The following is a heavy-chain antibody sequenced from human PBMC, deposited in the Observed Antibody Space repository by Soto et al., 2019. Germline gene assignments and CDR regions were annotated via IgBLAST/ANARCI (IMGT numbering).Heavy chain of an antibody. CDR2: ISAYNGNT. V-gene: IGHV1-18*01. CDR3: ARAKGNSGWPWDY. J-gene: IGHJ4*02. Sequence: QVQLVQSGAEVKEPGASVKVSCKASGYTFTSYGVSWVRQAPGQGLEWMAWISAYNGNTNYAQKFQGRVTMTTDTSADTANMELRSLISDDTDVYYCARAKGNSGWPWDYWGQGTLVTVSS. D-gene: IGHD6-19*01. CDR1: GYTFTSYG.